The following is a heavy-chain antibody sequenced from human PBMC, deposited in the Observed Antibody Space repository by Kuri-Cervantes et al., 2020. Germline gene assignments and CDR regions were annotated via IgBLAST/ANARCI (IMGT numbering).Heavy chain of an antibody. CDR2: INHSGST. CDR1: GGSFSGYY. CDR3: ARRHNSGWIDY. Sequence: ESLKISCAVYGGSFSGYYWSWIRQPPGKGLEWIGEINHSGSTNYNPSLKSRVTISVDTSKNQFSLKLPSVTAADTAVYYCARRHNSGWIDYWGQGTLVTVSS. J-gene: IGHJ4*02. V-gene: IGHV4-34*01. D-gene: IGHD6-19*01.